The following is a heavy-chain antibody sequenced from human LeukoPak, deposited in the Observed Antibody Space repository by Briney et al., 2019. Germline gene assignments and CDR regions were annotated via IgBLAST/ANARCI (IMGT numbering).Heavy chain of an antibody. CDR1: GITLSNYG. J-gene: IGHJ4*02. D-gene: IGHD3-22*01. CDR2: ISGSGGST. V-gene: IGHV3-23*01. CDR3: AKRGVVIRVILVGFHKEAYYFDS. Sequence: GGSLRLSCAVSGITLSNYGMSWVRQAPGKGLEWVAGISGSGGSTYYADSVKGRFTTSRDNSKNTLFLQMNSLRAEDTAVYFCAKRGVVIRVILVGFHKEAYYFDSWGQGALVTVSS.